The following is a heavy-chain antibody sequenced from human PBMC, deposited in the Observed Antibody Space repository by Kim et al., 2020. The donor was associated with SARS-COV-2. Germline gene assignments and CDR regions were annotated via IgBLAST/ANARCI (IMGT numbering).Heavy chain of an antibody. D-gene: IGHD3-10*01. V-gene: IGHV4-39*01. Sequence: LKSRVTISVDTSKNQFSLKLSSVTAADTAVYYCARHPRGVIIRSLFFGYWGQGTLVTVSS. J-gene: IGHJ4*02. CDR3: ARHPRGVIIRSLFFGY.